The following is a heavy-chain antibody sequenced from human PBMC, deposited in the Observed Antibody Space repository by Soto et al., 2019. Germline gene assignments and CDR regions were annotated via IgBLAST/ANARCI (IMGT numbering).Heavy chain of an antibody. CDR1: GYTFTSYA. Sequence: GASVKVSCKASGYTFTSYAMHWVRQAPGQRLEWMGWINAGNGNTKYSQKFQGRVTITRDTSASTAYMELSSLRSEDTAVYCCAREYYDFWSGYYRFDYWGQGTLVTVSS. J-gene: IGHJ4*02. D-gene: IGHD3-3*01. CDR2: INAGNGNT. CDR3: AREYYDFWSGYYRFDY. V-gene: IGHV1-3*01.